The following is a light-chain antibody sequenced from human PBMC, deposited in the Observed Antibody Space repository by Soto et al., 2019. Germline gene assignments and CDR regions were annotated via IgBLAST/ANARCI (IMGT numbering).Light chain of an antibody. CDR2: DTS. J-gene: IGKJ4*01. CDR3: QQRSNWPPGSLT. Sequence: IVLTQSPATLSLSPGDRATLSCRASRSVGVYLVWYQQKPGQAPRLLIYDTSNRATGIPARFSGSGSGTDLTLTISSLESEHPAVVYCQQRSNWPPGSLTFGGGTRVEIK. CDR1: RSVGVY. V-gene: IGKV3-11*01.